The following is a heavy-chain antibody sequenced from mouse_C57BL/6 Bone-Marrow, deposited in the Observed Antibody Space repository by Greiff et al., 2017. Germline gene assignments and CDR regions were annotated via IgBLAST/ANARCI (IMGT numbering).Heavy chain of an antibody. CDR1: GFTFSDYY. J-gene: IGHJ4*01. V-gene: IGHV5-16*01. Sequence: DVMLVESEGGLVQPGSSMKLSCTASGFTFSDYYMAWVRQVPEKGLEWVANINYDGSSTYYLDSLKSRFIISRDNAKNILYLQMSSLKSEDTATYYCARIDYDYDGGVRYAMDYWGQGTSVTVSS. CDR2: INYDGSST. D-gene: IGHD2-4*01. CDR3: ARIDYDYDGGVRYAMDY.